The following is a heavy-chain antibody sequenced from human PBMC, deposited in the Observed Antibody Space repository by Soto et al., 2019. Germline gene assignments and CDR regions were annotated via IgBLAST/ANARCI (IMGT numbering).Heavy chain of an antibody. CDR2: IIASNSNT. J-gene: IGHJ4*02. Sequence: ASVKVSCKASGYTFSSYGISWVRQAPGQGLEWMGWIIASNSNTKYARNLQDRVTMTTDTSTSTAYMELRSLRSDDTAVYYCARGGHFDSWGQGTLVTVSS. D-gene: IGHD6-25*01. CDR1: GYTFSSYG. CDR3: ARGGHFDS. V-gene: IGHV1-18*01.